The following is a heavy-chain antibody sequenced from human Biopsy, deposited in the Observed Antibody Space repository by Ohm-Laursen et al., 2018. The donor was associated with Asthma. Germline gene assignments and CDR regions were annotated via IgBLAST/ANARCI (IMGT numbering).Heavy chain of an antibody. CDR1: GFTFGSYG. Sequence: SLRLSCTASGFTFGSYGLHWVRQAPGKGLEWVADIWFDGSNKHYADSVKGRFTTSRDNSKSTLDLQMNSLREEDTAVYYCVRDGTDDAFDIWGQGTVVSVSS. CDR3: VRDGTDDAFDI. D-gene: IGHD1-1*01. J-gene: IGHJ3*02. V-gene: IGHV3-33*01. CDR2: IWFDGSNK.